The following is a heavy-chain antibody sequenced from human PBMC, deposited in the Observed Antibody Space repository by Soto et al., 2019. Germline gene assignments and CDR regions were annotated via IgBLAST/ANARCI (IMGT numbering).Heavy chain of an antibody. Sequence: SETLSLTCTVSGGSISSYYWSWIRQPPGKGLEWIGYIYYSGSTNYNPSLKSRVTISVDTSKNQFSLKLSSVTAADTAVYYCARDPYYCGGDCLSAFDIWRQGTMVTVSS. CDR3: ARDPYYCGGDCLSAFDI. D-gene: IGHD2-21*02. CDR2: IYYSGST. V-gene: IGHV4-59*01. J-gene: IGHJ3*02. CDR1: GGSISSYY.